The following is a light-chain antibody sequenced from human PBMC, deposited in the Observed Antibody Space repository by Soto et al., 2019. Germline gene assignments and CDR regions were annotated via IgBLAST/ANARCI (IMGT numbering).Light chain of an antibody. CDR2: DAS. CDR1: QSVSSSY. CDR3: QESYTGPAVS. V-gene: IGKV3D-20*02. J-gene: IGKJ4*01. Sequence: EIVLTQSPGTLSLSPGERATLSCRASQSVSSSYLAWYQQKPGQAPRLLIYDASNTATGIPDRFSGSGSGTDFTLTISRLGPEDFATYFCQESYTGPAVSFGGGTKVDIK.